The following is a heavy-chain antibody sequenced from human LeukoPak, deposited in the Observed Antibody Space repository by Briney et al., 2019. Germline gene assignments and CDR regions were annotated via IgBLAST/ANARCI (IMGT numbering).Heavy chain of an antibody. CDR1: GYTFTSYY. CDR3: ARIRDGYNDAYDI. J-gene: IGHJ3*02. Sequence: GASVKVSCKASGYTFTSYYMHWVRQAPGQGLEWMGIINPSDGSTTNSQKFQGRATMTRDTSTSTVYMELSGLRSEDTALYYCARIRDGYNDAYDIWGQGTMVTVSS. D-gene: IGHD5-24*01. V-gene: IGHV1-46*01. CDR2: INPSDGST.